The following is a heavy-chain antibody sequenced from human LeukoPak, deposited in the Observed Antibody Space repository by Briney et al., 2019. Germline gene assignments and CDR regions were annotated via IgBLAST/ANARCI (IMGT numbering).Heavy chain of an antibody. CDR3: AKVPYPDYGSWRPPFMDV. V-gene: IGHV3-21*04. Sequence: GGSLRLSCAASGLTFSNYAMSWVRQAPGKGLEWVSSISSSSSYIYHADSVKGRFTISRDNAKNSLYLQMNSLRAEDTAIYFCAKVPYPDYGSWRPPFMDVWGQGTTVAVSS. CDR2: ISSSSSYI. CDR1: GLTFSNYA. J-gene: IGHJ6*02. D-gene: IGHD3-10*01.